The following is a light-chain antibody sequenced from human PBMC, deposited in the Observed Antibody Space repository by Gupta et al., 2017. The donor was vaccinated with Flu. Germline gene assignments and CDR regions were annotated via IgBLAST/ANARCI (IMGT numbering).Light chain of an antibody. Sequence: EIVLTQFPLSLPVTPGEPASISCRSSQSLLHSNGKNYLDWYLQKPGQSPQLLIYVGSKRACGVPDRFSGRGSGTDFTLKSSSVEAEHVGVYYCMQSLQVESFGQGTKLEIK. J-gene: IGKJ2*03. CDR2: VGS. CDR1: QSLLHSNGKNY. V-gene: IGKV2-28*01. CDR3: MQSLQVES.